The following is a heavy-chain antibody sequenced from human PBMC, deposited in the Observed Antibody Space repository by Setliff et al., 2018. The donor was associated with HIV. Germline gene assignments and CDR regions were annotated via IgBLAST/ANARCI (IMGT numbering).Heavy chain of an antibody. CDR3: ARHVGISIGGTRGDFDC. V-gene: IGHV4-4*09. CDR1: GGSMSPYY. CDR2: IFSSGST. J-gene: IGHJ4*02. Sequence: SETLSLTCIVSGGSMSPYYWSWIRQPPGKGLEWIGYIFSSGSTNYNPSLKSRVTISVDTSKNQFSLRLSSVTAADTAMYYCARHVGISIGGTRGDFDCWGQGTLVTVSS. D-gene: IGHD6-13*01.